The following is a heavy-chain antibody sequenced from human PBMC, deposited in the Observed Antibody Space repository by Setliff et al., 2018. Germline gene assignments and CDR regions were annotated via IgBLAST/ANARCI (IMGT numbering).Heavy chain of an antibody. CDR2: IYPGDSDT. CDR3: ARVGPLTDDAFDI. D-gene: IGHD1-26*01. V-gene: IGHV5-51*01. Sequence: GESLKISCEGSGYSFTTYWIAWVRQMPGKGLEWMGIIYPGDSDTTYSPSFQGQVTISADKSINTAYLQWSSLKASDTAIYYCARVGPLTDDAFDIWGQGTMVTVSS. J-gene: IGHJ3*02. CDR1: GYSFTTYW.